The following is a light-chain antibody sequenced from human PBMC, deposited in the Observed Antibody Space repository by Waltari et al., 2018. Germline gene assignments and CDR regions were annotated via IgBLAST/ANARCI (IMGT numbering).Light chain of an antibody. CDR1: QSSGRY. CDR3: QNHERLPAT. J-gene: IGKJ1*01. Sequence: EIVLTQSPGTLSLSPGERATLPCRASQSSGRYLVWYQQKPGQAPRLLIYAASSRATGIPDRFSGSGSGTDFSLTISRLEPEDFAVYYCQNHERLPATFGQGTKVEIK. V-gene: IGKV3-20*01. CDR2: AAS.